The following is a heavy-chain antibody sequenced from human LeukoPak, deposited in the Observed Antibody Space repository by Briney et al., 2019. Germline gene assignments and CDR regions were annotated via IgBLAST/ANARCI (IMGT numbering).Heavy chain of an antibody. CDR2: INPNSGGT. CDR3: ASKITGTFVY. Sequence: ASVKVSCKASGYTFTGYYMHWVRQAPGQGLEWMGRINPNSGGTNYAQKFQGRVTMTRGTSISTAYMELSRLRSDDTAVYYCASKITGTFVYWGQGTLVTVSS. J-gene: IGHJ4*02. V-gene: IGHV1-2*06. D-gene: IGHD1-20*01. CDR1: GYTFTGYY.